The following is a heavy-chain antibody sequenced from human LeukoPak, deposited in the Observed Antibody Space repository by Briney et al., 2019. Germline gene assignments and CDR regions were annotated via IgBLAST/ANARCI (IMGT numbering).Heavy chain of an antibody. D-gene: IGHD3-16*01. CDR2: IIPIFGTA. CDR3: ARDQGRGSYSDY. J-gene: IGHJ4*02. Sequence: SVKVSCTASGGTFSSYAISWVRQAPGQGLEWMGGIIPIFGTANYAQKFQGRVTITADESTSTAYMELSSLRSEDTAVYYCARDQGRGSYSDYWGQGTLVTVSS. V-gene: IGHV1-69*13. CDR1: GGTFSSYA.